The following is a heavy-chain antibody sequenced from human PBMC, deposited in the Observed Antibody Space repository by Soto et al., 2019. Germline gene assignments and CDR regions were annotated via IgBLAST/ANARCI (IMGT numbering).Heavy chain of an antibody. Sequence: QVQLVQSGAEVKKPGSSVKVSCKASGGTFSSYAISWVRQAPGQGLEWMGGIIPIFGTANYAQKFQGRVTIXAXEXXSTAYMELSSLRSEDTAVYYCAGHHPTHSYYGMDVWGQGTTVTVSS. J-gene: IGHJ6*02. CDR2: IIPIFGTA. CDR3: AGHHPTHSYYGMDV. V-gene: IGHV1-69*12. CDR1: GGTFSSYA.